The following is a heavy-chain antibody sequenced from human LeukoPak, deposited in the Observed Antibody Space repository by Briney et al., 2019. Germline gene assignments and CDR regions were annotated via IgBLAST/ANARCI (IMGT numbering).Heavy chain of an antibody. Sequence: GGSLRLSCAASGFTFDDYTMHWVRQAPGKGLEWVSLISWDGGSTYYADSVKGRFTISRDNSKNSLYLQMNSLRTEDTALYYCAKDRGGGHSSGWYYFDYWGQGTLVTVSS. CDR3: AKDRGGGHSSGWYYFDY. CDR1: GFTFDDYT. J-gene: IGHJ4*02. CDR2: ISWDGGST. D-gene: IGHD6-19*01. V-gene: IGHV3-43*01.